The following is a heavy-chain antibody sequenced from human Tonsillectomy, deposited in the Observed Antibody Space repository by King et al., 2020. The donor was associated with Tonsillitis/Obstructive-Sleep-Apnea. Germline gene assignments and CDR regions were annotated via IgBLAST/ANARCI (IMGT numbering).Heavy chain of an antibody. D-gene: IGHD7-27*01. V-gene: IGHV4-34*01. Sequence: VQLQQWGAGLLTPSETLSLTCAVYGGSFSAFYWCWIRQPPGKGLEWIGEINHSGSTNYNPSLKSRVTISVATSKNQFSLKLNSVTAADTAVYHCARGSSTGAYDAFDIWGQGTMVTVSS. J-gene: IGHJ3*02. CDR3: ARGSSTGAYDAFDI. CDR2: INHSGST. CDR1: GGSFSAFY.